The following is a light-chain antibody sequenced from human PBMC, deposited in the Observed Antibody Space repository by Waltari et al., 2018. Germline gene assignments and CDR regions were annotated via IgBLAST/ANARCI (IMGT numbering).Light chain of an antibody. V-gene: IGKV1-5*03. Sequence: DIQMTQSPSTLSASVGDRVTIPCRASQSIGDWLAWYQPKPGKATKLLIFKSSSLESGGPSRFSGSGSGTEFTLTISSLQPDDLATYYCQQYNGYPYTFGQGTKLEI. CDR1: QSIGDW. CDR2: KSS. CDR3: QQYNGYPYT. J-gene: IGKJ2*01.